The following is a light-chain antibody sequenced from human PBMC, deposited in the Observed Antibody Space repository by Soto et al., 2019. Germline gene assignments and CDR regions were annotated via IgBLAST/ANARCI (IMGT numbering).Light chain of an antibody. V-gene: IGKV3-15*01. J-gene: IGKJ1*01. CDR3: QQYNNWPPGRT. CDR2: GAS. CDR1: QSVSSN. Sequence: EIVMTQSPATLSVSPGERATLSCRASQSVSSNLAWYQQTPGQAPRLLIYGASTRATGIPARFSGSGSGTEFTLTISSLQSEDFAVYYCQQYNNWPPGRTFGQGTKV.